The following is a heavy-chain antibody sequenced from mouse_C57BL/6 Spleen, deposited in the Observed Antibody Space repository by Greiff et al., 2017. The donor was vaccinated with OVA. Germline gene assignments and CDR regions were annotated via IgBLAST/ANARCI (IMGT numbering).Heavy chain of an antibody. CDR3: ARITTVVAHYYAMDY. CDR1: GYTFTSYG. V-gene: IGHV1-81*01. Sequence: QVQLKESGAELARPGASVKLSCKASGYTFTSYGISWVKQRTGQGLEWIGEIYPRSGNTYYNEKFKGKATLTADKSSSTAYMELRSLTSEDSAVYFCARITTVVAHYYAMDYWGQGTSVTVSS. J-gene: IGHJ4*01. D-gene: IGHD1-1*01. CDR2: IYPRSGNT.